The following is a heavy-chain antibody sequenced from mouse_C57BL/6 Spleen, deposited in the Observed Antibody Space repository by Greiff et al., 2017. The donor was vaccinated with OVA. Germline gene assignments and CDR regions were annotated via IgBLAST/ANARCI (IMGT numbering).Heavy chain of an antibody. CDR2: IDPETGGT. CDR1: GYTFTDYE. D-gene: IGHD4-1*01. J-gene: IGHJ3*01. V-gene: IGHV1-15*01. Sequence: QVQLQQSGAELVRPGASVTLSCKASGYTFTDYEMHWVKQTPVHGLEWIGAIDPETGGTAYNQKFKGKAILTADKSSSTAYMELRSLTSEDSAVDYCTRELELGGLFAYWGQGTLVTVSA. CDR3: TRELELGGLFAY.